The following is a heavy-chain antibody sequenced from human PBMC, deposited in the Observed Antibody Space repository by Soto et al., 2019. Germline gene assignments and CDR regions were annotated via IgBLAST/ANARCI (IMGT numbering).Heavy chain of an antibody. CDR3: ALEGESTGTRGDYSGMDV. CDR2: ISGSGGSR. D-gene: IGHD1-1*01. Sequence: EVQLLESGGGLVQPGGSLRLSCAASGFTFSSYAMSWVRQAPGKGLEWVSAISGSGGSRYYADSVKGGFTISRDNSTSTQYLIMNSLGAEETAVYYCALEGESTGTRGDYSGMDVWGQGTKVTVSS. J-gene: IGHJ6*02. V-gene: IGHV3-23*01. CDR1: GFTFSSYA.